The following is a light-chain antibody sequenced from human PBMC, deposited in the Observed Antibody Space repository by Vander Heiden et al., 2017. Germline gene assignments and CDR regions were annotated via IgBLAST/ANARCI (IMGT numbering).Light chain of an antibody. CDR1: QSISSW. J-gene: IGKJ1*01. Sequence: DSQMTQSPSTLSASVGDRVTIPCRASQSISSWLAWYQQKPGKAPKLMIYKASTLQSGVASRCSGSGSGTEFTLTSSSLQPDDFATYYCQQYNTFWTFGQGTKVEIK. CDR2: KAS. V-gene: IGKV1-5*03. CDR3: QQYNTFWT.